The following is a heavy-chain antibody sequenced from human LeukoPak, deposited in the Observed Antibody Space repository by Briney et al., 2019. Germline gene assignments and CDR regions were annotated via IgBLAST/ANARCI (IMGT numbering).Heavy chain of an antibody. D-gene: IGHD5-18*01. Sequence: PGGSLRLSCAASGFTFSSYGMHWVRQAPGKGLEWVAFIRYDASNKYHADSVKGRFTISRDNSKNTLYLQMSSLRTEDTAVYYCAKEDQYSYVAHFDYWGQGTLVTVSS. V-gene: IGHV3-30*02. CDR2: IRYDASNK. J-gene: IGHJ4*02. CDR1: GFTFSSYG. CDR3: AKEDQYSYVAHFDY.